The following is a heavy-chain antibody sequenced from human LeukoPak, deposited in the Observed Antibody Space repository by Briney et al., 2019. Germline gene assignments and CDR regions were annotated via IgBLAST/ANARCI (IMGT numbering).Heavy chain of an antibody. V-gene: IGHV3-23*01. CDR3: AKLASRYNYLDY. D-gene: IGHD6-13*01. Sequence: GGSLRLSCAASGVTSRIFAMSCGRQAPGKGLEWVSTFSGSGGRTLYADPVKGRFVISRDNSKNTLYLQMNSLRAEDTAVYYCAKLASRYNYLDYWGQGAPVTVSS. CDR2: FSGSGGRT. J-gene: IGHJ4*02. CDR1: GVTSRIFA.